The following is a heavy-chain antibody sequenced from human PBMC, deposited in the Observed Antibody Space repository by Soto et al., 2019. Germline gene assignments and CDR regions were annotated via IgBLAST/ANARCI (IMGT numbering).Heavy chain of an antibody. CDR3: AREITNYYYDSSGYSSYYGMDV. CDR1: GGSISSGGYY. CDR2: IYYSGST. V-gene: IGHV4-31*03. J-gene: IGHJ6*02. Sequence: NPSETLSLTCTVSGGSISSGGYYWSWIRQHPGKGLEWIGYIYYSGSTYYNPSLKSRVTISVDTSKNQFSLKLSSVTAADTAVYYCAREITNYYYDSSGYSSYYGMDVWGQGTTVTVSS. D-gene: IGHD3-22*01.